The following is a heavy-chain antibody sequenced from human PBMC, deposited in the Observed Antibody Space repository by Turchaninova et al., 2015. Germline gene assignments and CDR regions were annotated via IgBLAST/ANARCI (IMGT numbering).Heavy chain of an antibody. V-gene: IGHV4-39*07. J-gene: IGHJ4*02. CDR3: ARDIPYGSGSYYDY. D-gene: IGHD3-10*01. Sequence: QLQLQESGPGLVKPSETLSLTCTVSGGSISSSSFYWGWFRQPPGKGLAWIGGIYYSGTTYYNPSLKSRVTISGDASRNQFSLKLSSVTAADTAVYYCARDIPYGSGSYYDYWGQGTLVTVSS. CDR2: IYYSGTT. CDR1: GGSISSSSFY.